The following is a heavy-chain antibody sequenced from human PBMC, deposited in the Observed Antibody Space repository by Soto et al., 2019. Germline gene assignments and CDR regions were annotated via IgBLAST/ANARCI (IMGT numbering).Heavy chain of an antibody. J-gene: IGHJ1*01. CDR2: IYYGGNT. CDR3: ASPNFYDTNGYSF. Sequence: SETLSLPCTVSGASVNSDTYYWTWIRHPPGKGLEWLGYIYYGGNTKYNPSLKSRVTISVDRSRNQFSLKLSSVTAADTAVYYCASPNFYDTNGYSFWGQGTLVTVSS. CDR1: GASVNSDTYY. D-gene: IGHD3-22*01. V-gene: IGHV4-61*01.